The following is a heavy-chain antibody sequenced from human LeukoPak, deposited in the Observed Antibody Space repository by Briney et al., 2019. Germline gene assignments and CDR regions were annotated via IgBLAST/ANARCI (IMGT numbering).Heavy chain of an antibody. J-gene: IGHJ5*02. CDR3: ARDRITGTTRWFDP. Sequence: ASVKVSCKDSGYTFTSYAMHWVRQAPGQRLEWMGWINAGNGNTKYSQKFQGRVTITRDTSASTAYMELSSLRSEDTAVYYCARDRITGTTRWFDPWGQGTLVTVSS. D-gene: IGHD1-7*01. CDR1: GYTFTSYA. V-gene: IGHV1-3*01. CDR2: INAGNGNT.